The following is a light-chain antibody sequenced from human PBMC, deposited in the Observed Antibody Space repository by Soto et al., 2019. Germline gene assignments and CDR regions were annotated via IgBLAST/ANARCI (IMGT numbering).Light chain of an antibody. CDR1: QTVNSNY. Sequence: EIVLTQSPGTLSLSPGERAALSRRASQTVNSNYLTWYQQKPGQAPRLLIYSASSRATGIPDRFSGSGSGTDFTLTINSLEPEDFAVYYCQQYGDSPTFGQGTRLEIK. CDR3: QQYGDSPT. CDR2: SAS. J-gene: IGKJ5*01. V-gene: IGKV3-20*01.